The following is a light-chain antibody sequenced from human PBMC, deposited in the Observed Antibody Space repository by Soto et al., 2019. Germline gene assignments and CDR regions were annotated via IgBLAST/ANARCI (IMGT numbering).Light chain of an antibody. Sequence: EIVMTQSPATLSVCPGERATLSCRASQTVRNNYLAWYQQKPGQAPRLLIYDASSRATGIPDRFSGGGSGTDFTLTISRLEPEDFAVYYCQQFSSYPLTFGGGTKVDIK. CDR1: QTVRNNY. CDR2: DAS. J-gene: IGKJ4*01. V-gene: IGKV3-20*01. CDR3: QQFSSYPLT.